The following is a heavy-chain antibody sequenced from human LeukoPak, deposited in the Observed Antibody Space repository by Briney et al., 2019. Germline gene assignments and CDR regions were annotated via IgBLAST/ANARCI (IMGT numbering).Heavy chain of an antibody. D-gene: IGHD6-19*01. CDR1: GFTVSTNY. CDR3: ARDGSSGWYPH. CDR2: IYSGGNT. J-gene: IGHJ4*02. V-gene: IGHV3-53*01. Sequence: GGSLRLSCAASGFTVSTNYMSWVRQAPGKGLEWVSIIYSGGNTYYADSVKGRFIISRDSSKNTLSLQMNSLRVEDTAVYYCARDGSSGWYPHWGQGTLVTVSS.